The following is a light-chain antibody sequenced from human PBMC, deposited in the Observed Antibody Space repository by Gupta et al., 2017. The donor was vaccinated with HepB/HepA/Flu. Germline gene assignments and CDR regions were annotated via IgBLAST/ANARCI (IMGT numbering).Light chain of an antibody. Sequence: IVMTQSPATLSVSPGERVTLSCRASQSISSMLAWYQQKPGQAPRLLIHEASTRRTGIPARFSGSGSETDFTLTISSLQSEDFAVYYCQHDSNFPSTFGQGTKMEIK. CDR3: QHDSNFPST. CDR2: EAS. J-gene: IGKJ2*02. CDR1: QSISSM. V-gene: IGKV3-15*01.